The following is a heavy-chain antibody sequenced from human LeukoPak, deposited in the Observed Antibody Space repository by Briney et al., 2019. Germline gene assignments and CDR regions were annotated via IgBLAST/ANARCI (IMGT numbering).Heavy chain of an antibody. V-gene: IGHV3-7*03. Sequence: GGSMRLSCVASGFILGSYWMGWVRQAAGHGLEWVANIKQDGSEKYYVDSVKGRITISRDNVKNSLYLQMNSLRAEDTALYYCAKGLYSSRFTPFDGWGQGTLVTVSS. J-gene: IGHJ4*02. CDR3: AKGLYSSRFTPFDG. CDR2: IKQDGSEK. CDR1: GFILGSYW. D-gene: IGHD6-13*01.